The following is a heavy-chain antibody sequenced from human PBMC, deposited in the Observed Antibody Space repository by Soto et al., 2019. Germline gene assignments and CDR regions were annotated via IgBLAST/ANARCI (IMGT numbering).Heavy chain of an antibody. CDR2: INHSGST. D-gene: IGHD1-26*01. V-gene: IGHV4-34*01. CDR1: DGSFSNYY. J-gene: IGHJ6*02. CDR3: ARRPHSSGVGYYYALDV. Sequence: QEQLQQWGAGLLKPSETLSLTCAVYDGSFSNYYWSWIRQPPGKGLEWIGEINHSGSTNYNPSLQSRATLSLHTSKNQFSLKLTSVTGADTAVYYCARRPHSSGVGYYYALDVWGQGTAVSVSS.